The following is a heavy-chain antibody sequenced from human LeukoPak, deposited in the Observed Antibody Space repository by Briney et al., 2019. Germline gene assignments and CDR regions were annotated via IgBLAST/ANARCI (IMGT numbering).Heavy chain of an antibody. CDR1: GFTFSNYW. V-gene: IGHV3-7*01. CDR2: IKEDGSEK. J-gene: IGHJ6*03. Sequence: GGSLRLSCAVSGFTFSNYWMSWVRQAPGKGLEWVANIKEDGSEKYYVDAVKGRFTVSRDNAKNSLYLQMNSLRAEDTAVYYCARRIMTYMDVWGKGTTVTVSS. CDR3: ARRIMTYMDV. D-gene: IGHD3-16*01.